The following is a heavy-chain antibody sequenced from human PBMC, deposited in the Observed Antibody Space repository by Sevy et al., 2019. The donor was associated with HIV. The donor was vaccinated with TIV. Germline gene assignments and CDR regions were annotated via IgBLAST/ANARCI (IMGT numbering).Heavy chain of an antibody. CDR1: GGTFSSYS. Sequence: GGSLRLSCAASGGTFSSYSMNWVRQAPGKGLEWGSSISSSSSYIYYDDSVKGRFTISRDKAKNSLYLQMNSLRAEDPAVYYCARDRSSGFWSGRAFDYWGQGTLVTVSS. CDR3: ARDRSSGFWSGRAFDY. D-gene: IGHD3-3*01. V-gene: IGHV3-21*01. J-gene: IGHJ4*02. CDR2: ISSSSSYI.